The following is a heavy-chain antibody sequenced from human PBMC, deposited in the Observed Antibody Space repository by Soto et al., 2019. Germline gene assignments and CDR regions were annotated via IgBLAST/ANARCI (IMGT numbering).Heavy chain of an antibody. CDR2: VYYTGRT. J-gene: IGHJ5*02. V-gene: IGHV4-59*01. CDR3: ARDSSDSWYSPMDP. Sequence: LSLTCTVSGGSITNYYWSWVRQPPGKGLEWIGYVYYTGRTNYNPSLESRVIVSVDTSKNQFSLKLSSVTAADTAVYYCARDSSDSWYSPMDPWGQGILVTVSS. D-gene: IGHD3-22*01. CDR1: GGSITNYY.